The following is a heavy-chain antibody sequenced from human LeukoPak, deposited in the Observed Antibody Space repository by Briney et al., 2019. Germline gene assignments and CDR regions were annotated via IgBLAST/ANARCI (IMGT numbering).Heavy chain of an antibody. CDR3: AKGPYYYYGMDV. J-gene: IGHJ6*02. CDR1: GGSFSGYY. Sequence: SETLSLTCAVYGGSFSGYYWSWIRQPPGKGLEWIGEINHSGSTNYNPSLKGRVTISVDTSKNQFSLKLSSVTAADTAVYYCAKGPYYYYGMDVWGQGTTVTVSS. CDR2: INHSGST. V-gene: IGHV4-34*01.